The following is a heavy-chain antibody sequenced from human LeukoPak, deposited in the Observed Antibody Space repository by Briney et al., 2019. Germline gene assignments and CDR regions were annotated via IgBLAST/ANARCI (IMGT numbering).Heavy chain of an antibody. V-gene: IGHV3-48*03. D-gene: IGHD2-8*01. CDR1: GFMFSSSE. Sequence: PGGSLRLSCAASGFMFSSSEMTWVRQGPGMGLEWVSYISSSGSTIYYADSVKGRFTISRDNAKDSLYLQMNSLRAEDTAVYYCARDSRYAFDYWGQGTLVTVSS. CDR2: ISSSGSTI. J-gene: IGHJ4*02. CDR3: ARDSRYAFDY.